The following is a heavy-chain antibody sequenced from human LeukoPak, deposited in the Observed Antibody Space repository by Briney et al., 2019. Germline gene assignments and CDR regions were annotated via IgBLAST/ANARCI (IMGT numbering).Heavy chain of an antibody. CDR2: IDYSGST. J-gene: IGHJ6*04. V-gene: IGHV4-59*01. D-gene: IGHD3-10*01. Sequence: SSETLSLTCAVYGGSFSGYYWSWVRQPPGKGLGGIGDIDYSGSTNYNPSLNSRVTISVDTSKNQVSLQLSSVTAADTAVYYCARDNRVRGVKNGMDVSGKGTTLTDSS. CDR3: ARDNRVRGVKNGMDV. CDR1: GGSFSGYY.